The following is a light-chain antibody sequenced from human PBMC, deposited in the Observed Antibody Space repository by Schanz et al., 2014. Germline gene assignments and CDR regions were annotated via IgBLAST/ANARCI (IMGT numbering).Light chain of an antibody. J-gene: IGLJ3*02. CDR2: DNN. Sequence: SVLTQPPSVSGAPGQRVTISCSGSSSNIGAGYDVHWYQQLPGTAPKLLIYDNNSRPSGVPDRFSGSKSGNTASLTISGLQAEDEADYYCQSYDSSLSGWVFGGGTKLTVL. CDR3: QSYDSSLSGWV. CDR1: SSNIGAGYD. V-gene: IGLV1-40*01.